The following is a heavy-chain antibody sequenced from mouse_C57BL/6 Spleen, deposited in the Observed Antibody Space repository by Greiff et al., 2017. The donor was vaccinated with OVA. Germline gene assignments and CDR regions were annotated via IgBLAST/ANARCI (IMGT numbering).Heavy chain of an antibody. CDR3: AREDGYDMGQDCDD. CDR1: GYTFTSYG. J-gene: IGHJ2*01. D-gene: IGHD2-2*01. V-gene: IGHV1-81*01. CDR2: IYPRSGNT. Sequence: VQLQQSGAELARPGASVKLSCKASGYTFTSYGISWVKQRTGQGLEWIGEIYPRSGNTYYNEKFKGKATLTADKSSSTAYMELRSLTSEDSAVYFCAREDGYDMGQDCDDWGQGTTLTVSS.